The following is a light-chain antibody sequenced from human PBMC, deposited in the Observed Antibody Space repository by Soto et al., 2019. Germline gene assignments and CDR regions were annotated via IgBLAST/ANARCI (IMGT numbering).Light chain of an antibody. CDR1: QGIGKD. CDR2: GAS. Sequence: ATANTQSPSTLSASVGDTVTITCRASQGIGKDLAWFQQRPGKAPKLLIYGASGLQNGVPSRFSGSGSGTDFTLTISGLQPEDFATYFCLQDFNYPWTFGQRTKV. V-gene: IGKV1-6*01. CDR3: LQDFNYPWT. J-gene: IGKJ1*01.